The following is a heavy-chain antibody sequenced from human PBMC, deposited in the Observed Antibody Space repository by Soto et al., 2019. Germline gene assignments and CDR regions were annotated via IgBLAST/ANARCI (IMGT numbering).Heavy chain of an antibody. D-gene: IGHD3-16*01. CDR2: INPNSGAT. Sequence: ASVKVSCKAAGFNFAGCFLHWVRQAPGQGLEWMGWINPNSGATKDAQKFQGRVTMTWDTSISSAYIELVSLRFDDAAVYYCARAVWGSSQEFDNWGQGTRVTVSS. J-gene: IGHJ4*02. CDR3: ARAVWGSSQEFDN. CDR1: GFNFAGCF. V-gene: IGHV1-2*02.